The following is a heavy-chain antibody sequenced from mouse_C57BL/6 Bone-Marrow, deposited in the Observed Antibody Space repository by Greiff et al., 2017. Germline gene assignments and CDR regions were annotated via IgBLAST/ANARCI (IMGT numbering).Heavy chain of an antibody. CDR2: ISYDGSN. Sequence: ESGPGLVKPSQSLSLTCSVTGYSITSGYYWNWIRQFPGNKLEWMGYISYDGSNNYNPSLKNRISITRDTSKNQFFLKLNSVTTEDTATYYCARGNYYGKNYYAMDYWGQGTSVTVSS. CDR1: GYSITSGYY. J-gene: IGHJ4*01. CDR3: ARGNYYGKNYYAMDY. D-gene: IGHD2-1*01. V-gene: IGHV3-6*01.